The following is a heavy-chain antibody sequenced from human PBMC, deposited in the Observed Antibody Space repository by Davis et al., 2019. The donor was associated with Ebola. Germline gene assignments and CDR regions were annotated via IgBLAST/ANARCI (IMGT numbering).Heavy chain of an antibody. CDR2: ITGSGGST. D-gene: IGHD6-19*01. J-gene: IGHJ4*02. V-gene: IGHV3-23*01. CDR1: GFTFSTYS. Sequence: PGGSLRLSCEASGFTFSTYSMNWVRQAPGKGLEWVSAITGSGGSTYYARSVRGRFTFSRDNSKNTLYLQMNSLRAEDTAVYYCAKGASGSGWFFDYWGQGTLVTVSS. CDR3: AKGASGSGWFFDY.